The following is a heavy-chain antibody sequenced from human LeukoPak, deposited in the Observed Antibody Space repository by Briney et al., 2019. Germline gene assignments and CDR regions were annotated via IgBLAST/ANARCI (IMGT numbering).Heavy chain of an antibody. J-gene: IGHJ4*02. D-gene: IGHD3-22*01. V-gene: IGHV3-53*01. CDR3: ARSGSSGYYYFDY. CDR2: IYSGGDT. Sequence: GGSLRLSCAASGFTVSSNYMSWVRRAPGKGLEWVSVIYSGGDTYYADSLKGRFTISRDNSKNTLYLQINSLRAEDTAVYYCARSGSSGYYYFDYWGQGTRVTVSS. CDR1: GFTVSSNY.